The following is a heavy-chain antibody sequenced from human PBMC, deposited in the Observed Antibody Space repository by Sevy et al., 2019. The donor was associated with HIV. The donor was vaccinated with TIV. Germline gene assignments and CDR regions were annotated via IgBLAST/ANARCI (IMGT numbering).Heavy chain of an antibody. Sequence: SETLSLTCTVSGGSISRYYWSWIRHPPGKGLEWIGYIYYSGSTNYNPSLKSRVTISVDTSKNQFSLKLSSVTAADTAVYYCARIRAGYSHGYYFDYWGQGTLVTVSS. CDR3: ARIRAGYSHGYYFDY. V-gene: IGHV4-59*12. CDR2: IYYSGST. CDR1: GGSISRYY. D-gene: IGHD5-18*01. J-gene: IGHJ4*02.